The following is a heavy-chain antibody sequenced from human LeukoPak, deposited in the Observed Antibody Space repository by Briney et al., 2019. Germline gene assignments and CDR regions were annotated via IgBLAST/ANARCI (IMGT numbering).Heavy chain of an antibody. CDR1: GFTFSSYS. J-gene: IGHJ6*02. Sequence: GGSLRLSCAASGFTFSSYSMNWVRQAPGKGLEWVSYISSSSSTIYYADSVKGRFTISRDNAKNSLYLQMNSLRDEDTAVYSCARDPYSPLNYYYYYGMDVWGQGTTVTVSS. V-gene: IGHV3-48*02. D-gene: IGHD2-15*01. CDR3: ARDPYSPLNYYYYYGMDV. CDR2: ISSSSSTI.